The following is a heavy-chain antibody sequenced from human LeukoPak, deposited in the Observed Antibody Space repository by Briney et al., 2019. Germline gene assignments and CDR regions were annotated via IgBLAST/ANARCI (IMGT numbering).Heavy chain of an antibody. CDR2: TGTRGTTM. Sequence: PGGSLRLSCAASGFTFTTYVMNWVRQAPGKGLEWISYTGTRGTTMYYADSVKGRFTISRDNAKNSLYLQVNSLRDEDTAIYYCARGRGSSWGQGTLVTVSS. CDR3: ARGRGSS. D-gene: IGHD2-21*01. CDR1: GFTFTTYV. J-gene: IGHJ5*02. V-gene: IGHV3-48*02.